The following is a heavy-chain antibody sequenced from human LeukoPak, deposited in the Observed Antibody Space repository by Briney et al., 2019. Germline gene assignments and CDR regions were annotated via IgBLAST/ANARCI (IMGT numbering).Heavy chain of an antibody. CDR3: ARDRDGYNRVDN. CDR2: IHYSGNP. V-gene: IGHV4-59*01. D-gene: IGHD5-24*01. CDR1: GXSISSYY. J-gene: IGHJ4*02. Sequence: SETLSLTCTVSGXSISSYYWSWIRQPPGKGLEWIGYIHYSGNPNYNPSLKSRVSISVDTSKNQFSLNLTSVTAADTAVYYCARDRDGYNRVDNWGQGTLVIVSS.